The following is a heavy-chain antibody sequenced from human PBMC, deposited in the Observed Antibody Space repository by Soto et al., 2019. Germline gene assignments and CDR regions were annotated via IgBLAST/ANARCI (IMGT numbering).Heavy chain of an antibody. CDR2: IYYSGST. V-gene: IGHV4-59*08. D-gene: IGHD2-2*01. Sequence: PSETLSLTCTVSGGSISSYYWSWIRQPPGKGLEWIGYIYYSGSTNYNPSLKSRVTISVDTSKNQFSLKLSSVTAADTAVYYCARLEEDIVVVPAGTYDAFGIWGQGTMVTVSS. CDR1: GGSISSYY. J-gene: IGHJ3*02. CDR3: ARLEEDIVVVPAGTYDAFGI.